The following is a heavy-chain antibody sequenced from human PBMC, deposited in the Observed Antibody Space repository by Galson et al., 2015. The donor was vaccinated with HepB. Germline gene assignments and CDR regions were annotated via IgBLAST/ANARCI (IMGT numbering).Heavy chain of an antibody. Sequence: SLRLSCAASGFTFSSYAFHWVRQAPGKGLEWVAVISYDGSNKHYADSVRGRFTISRDESRNTLHLQMNSLRAEDTAIYYCARDKDPSRSWVDGLIYYGLAVWGQGTTVTVSS. V-gene: IGHV3-30*04. CDR1: GFTFSSYA. CDR2: ISYDGSNK. CDR3: ARDKDPSRSWVDGLIYYGLAV. D-gene: IGHD6-13*01. J-gene: IGHJ6*02.